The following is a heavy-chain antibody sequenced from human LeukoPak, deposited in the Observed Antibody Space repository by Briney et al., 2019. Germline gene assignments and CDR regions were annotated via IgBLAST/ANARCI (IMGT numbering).Heavy chain of an antibody. J-gene: IGHJ4*02. D-gene: IGHD6-13*01. CDR1: GGSISSYY. Sequence: SETLSLTCTVSGGSISSYYWSWIRQPPGKGLEWIGYIYYSGSTNYNPSLKSRVTISVDTSKNQFSLKLSSVTAADTAVYYCARDGVAAADTGYWGQGTLVTVSS. V-gene: IGHV4-59*12. CDR2: IYYSGST. CDR3: ARDGVAAADTGY.